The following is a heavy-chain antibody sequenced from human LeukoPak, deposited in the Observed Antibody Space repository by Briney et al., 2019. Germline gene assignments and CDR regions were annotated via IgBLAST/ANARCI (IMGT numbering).Heavy chain of an antibody. Sequence: ASVKVSCKASGGTFSSYAISWVRQAPGQGLEWMGGIIPIFGTANYAQKFQGRVTITADESTSTAYMELSSLRSEDTAVYYCARGVTGTTWFDPWGQGTLVTVSS. J-gene: IGHJ5*02. CDR2: IIPIFGTA. V-gene: IGHV1-69*01. D-gene: IGHD1-7*01. CDR3: ARGVTGTTWFDP. CDR1: GGTFSSYA.